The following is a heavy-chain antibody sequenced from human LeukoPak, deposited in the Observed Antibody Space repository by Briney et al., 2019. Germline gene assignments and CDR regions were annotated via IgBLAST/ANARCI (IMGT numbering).Heavy chain of an antibody. V-gene: IGHV1-69*05. CDR2: IIPIFGTA. Sequence: ASVKVSCKASGGTFSSYAISWVRQAPGQGLAWMGGIIPIFGTANYAQKFQGRVTITTDESTSTAYMELSSLRSEDTAVYYCARIGAAAGDYWGQGTLVTVSS. CDR3: ARIGAAAGDY. J-gene: IGHJ4*02. D-gene: IGHD6-13*01. CDR1: GGTFSSYA.